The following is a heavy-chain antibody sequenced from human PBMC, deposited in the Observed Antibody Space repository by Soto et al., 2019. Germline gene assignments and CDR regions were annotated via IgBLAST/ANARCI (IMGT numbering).Heavy chain of an antibody. CDR1: GVMFSAYA. Sequence: GGSLRLSCAASGVMFSAYAMLWVRQAPGKGLEWVAAISYDGTNKYYADSIKGRFTISRDNSANTLFLQVNSLRREDTAMYYCARDPSPYTSGWYGIDFWGQGTLVTVSS. CDR2: ISYDGTNK. V-gene: IGHV3-30*04. D-gene: IGHD6-19*01. J-gene: IGHJ4*01. CDR3: ARDPSPYTSGWYGIDF.